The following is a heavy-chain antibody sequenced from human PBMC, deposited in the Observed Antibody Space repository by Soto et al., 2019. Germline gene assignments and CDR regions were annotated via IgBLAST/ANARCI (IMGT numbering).Heavy chain of an antibody. CDR3: ARHLGITMVRGVINQLWFDP. D-gene: IGHD3-10*01. V-gene: IGHV4-39*01. J-gene: IGHJ5*02. CDR2: IYYSGST. CDR1: GGSISSSSYY. Sequence: NPSETLSLTCTVSGGSISSSSYYWGWIRQPPGKGLEWIGSIYYSGSTYYNPSLKSRVTISVDTSKNQFSLKLSSVTAADTAVYYCARHLGITMVRGVINQLWFDPWGQGTLVTVSS.